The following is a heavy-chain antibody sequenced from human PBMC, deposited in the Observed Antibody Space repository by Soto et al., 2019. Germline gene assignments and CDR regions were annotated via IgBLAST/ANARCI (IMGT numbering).Heavy chain of an antibody. V-gene: IGHV3-23*01. Sequence: EVQLLESGGGLVQPGGSLRLSCVASGFTFSNYDMSWVRQTPGKGLEWVAAISGSGGSTYYADSVKGRFTISRDNSKNTLYLQMNTLRGEDTAVYYCAKRKGGFGFGDLDVWGQGTTVTVSS. CDR3: AKRKGGFGFGDLDV. CDR1: GFTFSNYD. D-gene: IGHD5-18*01. CDR2: ISGSGGST. J-gene: IGHJ6*02.